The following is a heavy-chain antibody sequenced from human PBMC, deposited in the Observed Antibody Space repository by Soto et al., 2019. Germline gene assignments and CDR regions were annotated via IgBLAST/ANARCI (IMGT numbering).Heavy chain of an antibody. D-gene: IGHD3-10*01. J-gene: IGHJ6*02. V-gene: IGHV4-39*01. CDR1: GGSISSSSYY. CDR3: WGSGSPPYYYYYGMDV. Sequence: SETLSLTCTVSGGSISSSSYYWGWIRQPPGKGLEWIGSIYYSGSTYYNPSLKSRVTISVDTSKNQFSLKLSSVTAADTVLYYCWGSGSPPYYYYYGMDVWGQGTTVTVSS. CDR2: IYYSGST.